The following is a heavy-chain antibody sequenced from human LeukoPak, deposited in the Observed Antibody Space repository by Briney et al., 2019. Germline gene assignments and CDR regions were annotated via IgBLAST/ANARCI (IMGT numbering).Heavy chain of an antibody. J-gene: IGHJ3*02. D-gene: IGHD2-21*01. Sequence: TSETLSLTCTVSGGSISSSSYYWGWIRQPPGKGLEWIGSIYYSGSTYYNPSLKSRVTISVDTSKNQFSLKLSSVTAADTAVYYCARLTVPIGAFDIWGQGTMVTVSS. CDR1: GGSISSSSYY. CDR3: ARLTVPIGAFDI. V-gene: IGHV4-39*01. CDR2: IYYSGST.